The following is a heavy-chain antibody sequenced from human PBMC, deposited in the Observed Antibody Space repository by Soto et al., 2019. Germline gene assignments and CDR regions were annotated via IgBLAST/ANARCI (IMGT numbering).Heavy chain of an antibody. CDR2: INSDGSST. D-gene: IGHD6-19*01. V-gene: IGHV3-74*01. Sequence: EVQLVESGGGLVQPGGSLRLSCAASGFTFSSYWMHWVRQAPGKGLVWVSRINSDGSSTSYADSVKGRFTISRDNAKNTLYLQMNSLRAEDTAVYYCARMWAVAGLYYYYGMDVGGQWTTVTVSS. J-gene: IGHJ6*02. CDR1: GFTFSSYW. CDR3: ARMWAVAGLYYYYGMDV.